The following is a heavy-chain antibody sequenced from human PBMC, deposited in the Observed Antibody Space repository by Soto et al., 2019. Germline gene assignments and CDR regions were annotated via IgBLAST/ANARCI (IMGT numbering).Heavy chain of an antibody. V-gene: IGHV3-74*01. CDR3: VRGYGDYDDRNVDLGRH. CDR1: GFTFSSYW. J-gene: IGHJ4*02. Sequence: EVQLVESGGGLVQPGGSLRLSCAASGFTFSSYWMHWVRQVPGKGPVWVSRIKNDGSGTYYADSVKGRLTMSSENAKNTEELQMHSLRAEDTAAYYCVRGYGDYDDRNVDLGRHWGQGTLVTVSS. D-gene: IGHD3-22*01. CDR2: IKNDGSGT.